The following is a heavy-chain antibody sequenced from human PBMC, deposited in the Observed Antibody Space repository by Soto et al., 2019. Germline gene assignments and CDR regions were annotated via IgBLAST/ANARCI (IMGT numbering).Heavy chain of an antibody. CDR1: GYTFTSYA. J-gene: IGHJ6*02. Sequence: GASVKVSCKASGYTFTSYAMHWVRQAPGQRLEWMGWINAGNGNTKYSQKFQGRVTITRDTSASTAYMELSSLRSEDTAVYYCARERYPESYCPAYYYYGMEVRGQGTTVTVS. D-gene: IGHD1-26*01. V-gene: IGHV1-3*01. CDR3: ARERYPESYCPAYYYYGMEV. CDR2: INAGNGNT.